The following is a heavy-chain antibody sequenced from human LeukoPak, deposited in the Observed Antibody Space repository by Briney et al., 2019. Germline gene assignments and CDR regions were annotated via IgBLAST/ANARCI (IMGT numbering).Heavy chain of an antibody. Sequence: SQTLSLTCTVSGGSISSGGYFWSWIRQPPGKGLEWIGYIYYSGSTKYNPSLQSRVTISVDTSERQFSLKLSSVTAADTAAYYCARHMTVTYDAFDIWGQGTMVTVSS. V-gene: IGHV4-61*08. CDR1: GGSISSGGYF. D-gene: IGHD3-22*01. CDR2: IYYSGST. CDR3: ARHMTVTYDAFDI. J-gene: IGHJ3*02.